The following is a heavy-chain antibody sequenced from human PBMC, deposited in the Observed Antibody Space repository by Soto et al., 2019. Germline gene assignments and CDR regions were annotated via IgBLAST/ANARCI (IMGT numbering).Heavy chain of an antibody. D-gene: IGHD1-26*01. J-gene: IGHJ4*02. CDR3: ARTATTVLPCFHS. Sequence: ASVKVSCKASGYTFIGYYLHWVRQAPGQGLEWMGWINPNSGATNYAQKFQGWVTMTRDTSISTAYMELSRLTSDDTALYYCARTATTVLPCFHSWGQGTLLTVSS. CDR2: INPNSGAT. V-gene: IGHV1-2*04. CDR1: GYTFIGYY.